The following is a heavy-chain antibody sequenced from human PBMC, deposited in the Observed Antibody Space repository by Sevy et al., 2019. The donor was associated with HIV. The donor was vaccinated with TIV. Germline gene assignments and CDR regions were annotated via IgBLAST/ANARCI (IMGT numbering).Heavy chain of an antibody. CDR1: GFIFDNYW. Sequence: GGSLRLSCTASGFIFDNYWMTWVRQAPGKGLEWVATINQDGNERYYVGSVRGRFTVSRDSATDSLVLQMSSLSAEDTVVYYGGRPLLERGSSFLNFWGQGT. CDR2: INQDGNER. CDR3: GRPLLERGSSFLNF. D-gene: IGHD3-16*01. V-gene: IGHV3-7*01. J-gene: IGHJ1*01.